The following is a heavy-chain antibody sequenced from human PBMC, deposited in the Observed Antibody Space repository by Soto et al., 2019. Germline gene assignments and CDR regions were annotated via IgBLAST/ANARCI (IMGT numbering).Heavy chain of an antibody. CDR2: FDPEDGET. CDR1: GYTLTELS. CDR3: ATDLGAYCGGDCYWISFDY. V-gene: IGHV1-24*01. Sequence: ASVKVSFKVSGYTLTELSMHWVRQAPGKGLEWMGGFDPEDGETIYAQKFQGRVTMTEDTSTDTAYMELSSLRSEDTAVYYCATDLGAYCGGDCYWISFDYWGQGTLVTVSS. D-gene: IGHD2-21*02. J-gene: IGHJ4*02.